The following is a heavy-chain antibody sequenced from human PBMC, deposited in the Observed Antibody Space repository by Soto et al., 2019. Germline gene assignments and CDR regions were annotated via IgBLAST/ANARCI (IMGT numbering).Heavy chain of an antibody. J-gene: IGHJ3*01. CDR1: GFTFSSYA. CDR2: ISVGGGSI. CDR3: VRDHRWAFDF. D-gene: IGHD2-15*01. V-gene: IGHV3-48*02. Sequence: EVQLVESGGGLVQPGGSLRVSCVASGFTFSSYALNWVRQAPGKGLEWVSYISVGGGSIFYADSVKGRFTISRGDATNSLYLQMNSLRDEDTAVYDCVRDHRWAFDFWGQGTMVTVSS.